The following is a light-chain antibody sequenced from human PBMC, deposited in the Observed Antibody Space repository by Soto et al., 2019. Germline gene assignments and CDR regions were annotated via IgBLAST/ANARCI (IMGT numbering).Light chain of an antibody. J-gene: IGKJ1*01. V-gene: IGKV1-39*01. CDR3: QQGYSNPWT. CDR1: QTVNTY. CDR2: AAS. Sequence: DLQMTQSPSSLSASIGDRVNITCRASQTVNTYLHWYQQKPGKAPKLLIYAASNLQSGVPSRFSGSGSGTNFTLSLNSLQPEDFATYYCQQGYSNPWTFGQGTKVDIK.